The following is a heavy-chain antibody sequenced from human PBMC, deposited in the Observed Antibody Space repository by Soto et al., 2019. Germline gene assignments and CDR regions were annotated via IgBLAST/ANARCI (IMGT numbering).Heavy chain of an antibody. CDR2: ISYDGSNK. V-gene: IGHV3-30-3*01. CDR3: ARESHYDFWSGYNNWFDP. CDR1: GFTFSSYA. Sequence: GGSLRLSCAASGFTFSSYAMHWVRQAPGKGLEWVAVISYDGSNKYYADSVKGRFTISRDNSKNTLYLQMNSLRAEDTAVYDCARESHYDFWSGYNNWFDPWGQGT. D-gene: IGHD3-3*01. J-gene: IGHJ5*02.